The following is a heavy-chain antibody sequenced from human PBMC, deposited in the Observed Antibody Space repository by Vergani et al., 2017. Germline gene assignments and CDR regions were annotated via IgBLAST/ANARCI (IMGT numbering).Heavy chain of an antibody. CDR3: ARLSIAAAGFSFDY. D-gene: IGHD6-13*01. V-gene: IGHV4-59*01. CDR1: GGSISSYY. J-gene: IGHJ4*02. Sequence: QVQLQESGPGLVKPSETLSLTCTVSGGSISSYYWSWIRQPPGKGLEWIGYIYYSGSTNYNPSLKSRVTISVDTSKNQFSLKLSSVTAADTAVYYCARLSIAAAGFSFDYWGQGTLVTVSS. CDR2: IYYSGST.